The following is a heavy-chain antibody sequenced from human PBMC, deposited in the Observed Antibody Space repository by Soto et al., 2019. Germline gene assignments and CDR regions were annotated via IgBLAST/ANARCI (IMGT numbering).Heavy chain of an antibody. CDR3: ARDGVLATGPIEY. Sequence: QVQLVESGGGLVEPGGSLRLSCAASGFTLSDYYMSWVRQAPGKGLEWLSYISSSSATVYYVDSVKGRFTTSRDNAKNSRYRQMDSLRVEDTAVYYCARDGVLATGPIEYWGQGAQVTVSS. CDR1: GFTLSDYY. J-gene: IGHJ4*02. V-gene: IGHV3-11*01. D-gene: IGHD5-12*01. CDR2: ISSSSATV.